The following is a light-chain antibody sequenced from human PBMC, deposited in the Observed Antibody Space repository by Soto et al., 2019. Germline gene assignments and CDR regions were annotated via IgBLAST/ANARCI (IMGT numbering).Light chain of an antibody. CDR3: QQCVTAPLT. V-gene: IGKV3-20*01. CDR2: DAS. CDR1: QSLSKNY. J-gene: IGKJ1*01. Sequence: EIVLTQSPGTLSLSPGERATLSCRASQSLSKNYLAWYQHNPGQAPRLLIHDASNRSTGIPDRFSGSVSWTDFTLTISSLEPDDSALYYCQQCVTAPLTFGPGTKVEI.